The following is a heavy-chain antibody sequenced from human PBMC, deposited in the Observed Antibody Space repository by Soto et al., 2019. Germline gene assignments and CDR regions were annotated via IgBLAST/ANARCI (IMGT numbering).Heavy chain of an antibody. Sequence: SETLSLTCTVSGGSISSYYWSWIRQPPGKGLEWIGYIYYSGSTNYNPSLKSRVTISVDTSRNQFSLKLSSVTAADTAVYYCARADKAPPQPFDYWGQGTLVTVSS. CDR1: GGSISSYY. V-gene: IGHV4-59*01. CDR3: ARADKAPPQPFDY. J-gene: IGHJ4*02. D-gene: IGHD2-15*01. CDR2: IYYSGST.